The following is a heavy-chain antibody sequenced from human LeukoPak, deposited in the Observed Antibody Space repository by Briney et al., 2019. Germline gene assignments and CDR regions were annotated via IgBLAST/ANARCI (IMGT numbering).Heavy chain of an antibody. CDR2: INHSGST. J-gene: IGHJ5*02. V-gene: IGHV4-34*01. Sequence: PSETLSLTCAVYGGSFSGYYWSWIRQPPGKGLEWIGEINHSGSTNYNPSLKSRVTISVDTSKNQFSLKLSSVTAADTAVYYCARKVAGGWLQLGNWFDPWGQGTLVTVSS. CDR3: ARKVAGGWLQLGNWFDP. CDR1: GGSFSGYY. D-gene: IGHD5-12*01.